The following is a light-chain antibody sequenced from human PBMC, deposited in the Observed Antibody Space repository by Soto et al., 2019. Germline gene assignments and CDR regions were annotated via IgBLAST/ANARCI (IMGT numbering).Light chain of an antibody. CDR2: GAS. V-gene: IGKV3-20*01. J-gene: IGKJ1*01. CDR1: QSVSSSY. CDR3: QQYGSSPSWT. Sequence: GFTQSPGTLSLSPGERATLSCRASQSVSSSYLAWYQQKPGQAPRLLIYGASSRATVIPDRFSGSGSGTDFTLTISRLEPEDFAVYYCQQYGSSPSWTFGQGTKVDI.